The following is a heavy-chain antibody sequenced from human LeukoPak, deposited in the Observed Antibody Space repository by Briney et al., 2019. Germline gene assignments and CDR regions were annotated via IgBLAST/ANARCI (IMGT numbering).Heavy chain of an antibody. CDR1: GYTFTSYD. V-gene: IGHV1-8*03. CDR2: MNPNSGNT. D-gene: IGHD3-10*01. Sequence: ASVKVSCKASGYTFTSYDINWVRQATGQGLEWMGWMNPNSGNTGYAQKFQGRVTITRNTSISTAYMELTSLRSEDTAVYYCARDLSESNYYSSGTYADWGQGTLVTASS. CDR3: ARDLSESNYYSSGTYAD. J-gene: IGHJ4*02.